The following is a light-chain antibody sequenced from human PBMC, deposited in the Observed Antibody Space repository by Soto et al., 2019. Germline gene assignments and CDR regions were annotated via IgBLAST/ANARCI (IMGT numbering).Light chain of an antibody. CDR2: GAS. CDR1: QSLSGNY. CDR3: QQYGRSPIT. V-gene: IGKV3-20*01. J-gene: IGKJ5*01. Sequence: EIVLTQSPGTLSLSPGERVTLSCRASQSLSGNYLAWYQQKPGQAPKFLIYGASNRASGIPDRFSGGGSGTDFALTINRLEPEDFAVYYCQQYGRSPITCGQGTRLEIK.